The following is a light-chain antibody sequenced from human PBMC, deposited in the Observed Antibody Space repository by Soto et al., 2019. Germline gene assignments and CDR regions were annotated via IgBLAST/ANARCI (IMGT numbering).Light chain of an antibody. Sequence: DILMTQSPSFLSASVGDIVTITCRASQSISTWVAWYQQKPGKAPKLLIYKTSSLESGVPSRFRGSGSGTEFTLTISGLQPEDFASYYCQQYNTYVSLTFGGGTKVDIK. J-gene: IGKJ4*01. CDR2: KTS. CDR1: QSISTW. V-gene: IGKV1-5*03. CDR3: QQYNTYVSLT.